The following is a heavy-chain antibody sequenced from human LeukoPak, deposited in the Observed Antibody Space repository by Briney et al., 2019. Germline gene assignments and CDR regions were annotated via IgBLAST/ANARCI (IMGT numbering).Heavy chain of an antibody. V-gene: IGHV3-30*02. D-gene: IGHD3-22*01. CDR3: AKRGKDSPGYYNYFDS. J-gene: IGHJ4*02. CDR2: IGYDGSEI. Sequence: GGSLRLSCATSGFTFSTYGMHWVRQAPGKGLDWVAFIGYDGSEIHYADSVKGRFPISRDNSKNTVHLQMGGLRGEDTAVYYCAKRGKDSPGYYNYFDSWGQGTLVTVSS. CDR1: GFTFSTYG.